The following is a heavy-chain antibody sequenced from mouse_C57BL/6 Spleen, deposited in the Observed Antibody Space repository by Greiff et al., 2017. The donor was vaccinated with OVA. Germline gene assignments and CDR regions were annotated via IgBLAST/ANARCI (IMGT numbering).Heavy chain of an antibody. CDR1: GYTFTSYG. D-gene: IGHD2-3*01. Sequence: VKLQQSGAELARPGASVKLSCKASGYTFTSYGISWVKQRTGQGLEWIGEIYPRSGNTYYNEKFKGKATLTAAKSSSTAYMELRSLTSEDSAVYIYARSDDGYVDYWGQGTTLTVSS. CDR2: IYPRSGNT. V-gene: IGHV1-81*01. CDR3: ARSDDGYVDY. J-gene: IGHJ2*01.